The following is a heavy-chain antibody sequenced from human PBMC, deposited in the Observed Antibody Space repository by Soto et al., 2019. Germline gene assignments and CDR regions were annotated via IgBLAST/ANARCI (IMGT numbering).Heavy chain of an antibody. CDR3: VKANIVVVPAGEIPYGMDV. D-gene: IGHD2-15*01. CDR2: ISYDGSNK. Sequence: GGSLRLSCAASGFTFSSYGMHWVRQAPGKGLEWVAVISYDGSNKYYADSVKGRFTISGVNSKNMLYLQMNSLRAEDTAVYYSVKANIVVVPAGEIPYGMDVWSQGTTVTVTS. V-gene: IGHV3-30*18. CDR1: GFTFSSYG. J-gene: IGHJ6*02.